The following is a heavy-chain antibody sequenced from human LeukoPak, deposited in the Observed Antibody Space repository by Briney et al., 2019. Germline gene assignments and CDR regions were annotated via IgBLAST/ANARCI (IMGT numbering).Heavy chain of an antibody. CDR3: AREGDFWSGAYRNYYWYFDL. CDR2: TYYRSKWYN. V-gene: IGHV6-1*01. D-gene: IGHD3-3*01. J-gene: IGHJ2*01. CDR1: GDSVSSNSAA. Sequence: SQTLSLTCAISGDSVSSNSAAWNWIRQSPSRGLEWLGRTYYRSKWYNDYAVSVKSRITINPDTSKNQFSLQLNSVTPEDTAVYYCAREGDFWSGAYRNYYWYFDLWGRGTLVTVSS.